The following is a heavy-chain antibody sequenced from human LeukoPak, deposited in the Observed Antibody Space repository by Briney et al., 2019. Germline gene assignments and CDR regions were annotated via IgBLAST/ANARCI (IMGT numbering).Heavy chain of an antibody. D-gene: IGHD5-18*01. Sequence: PSGTLSLTCAVSGGSISSSNWWSWVRQPPGKGLEWIGEIYHSGSTNYNPSLKSRVTISVDKSKNQFSLKLSSVTAADTAVYYCARVEGARGYSYGHLPYYYMDVWGKGTTVTISS. V-gene: IGHV4-4*02. CDR2: IYHSGST. CDR1: GGSISSSNW. CDR3: ARVEGARGYSYGHLPYYYMDV. J-gene: IGHJ6*03.